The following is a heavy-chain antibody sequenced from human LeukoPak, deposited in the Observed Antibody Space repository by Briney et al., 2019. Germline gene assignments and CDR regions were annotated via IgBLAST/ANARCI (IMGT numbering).Heavy chain of an antibody. Sequence: SETLSLTCTVSGGSISSYYWSWIRQPPGKGLEWIGYIYYSGSTNYNPSLKSRVTTSVDTSKNQFSLKLSSVTAADTAVYYCAREVRPSIAVAGTIAFDIWGQGTMVTVSS. V-gene: IGHV4-59*01. D-gene: IGHD6-19*01. CDR3: AREVRPSIAVAGTIAFDI. J-gene: IGHJ3*02. CDR1: GGSISSYY. CDR2: IYYSGST.